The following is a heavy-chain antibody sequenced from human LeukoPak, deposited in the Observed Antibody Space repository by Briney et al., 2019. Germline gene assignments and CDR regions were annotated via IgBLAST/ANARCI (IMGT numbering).Heavy chain of an antibody. CDR3: ARTYGSGSYYWTQNYYYYMDV. D-gene: IGHD3-10*01. CDR1: GGSISGFF. CDR2: VYYSGTT. J-gene: IGHJ6*03. Sequence: SETLSLTCTVSGGSISGFFWSWIRQPPGKGLEGIGYVYYSGTTTYNPSLQSRVTISIDMSNNHFSLNLRSVTAADKAVYYCARTYGSGSYYWTQNYYYYMDVWSKGTTVTISS. V-gene: IGHV4-59*01.